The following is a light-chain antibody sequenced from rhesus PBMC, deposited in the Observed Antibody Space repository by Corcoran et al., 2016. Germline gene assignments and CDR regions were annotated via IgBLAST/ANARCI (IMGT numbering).Light chain of an antibody. J-gene: IGKJ1*01. CDR3: LQYSSSPRT. Sequence: DIQMTQSPSSLSASVGDKVTITCRASQGISSWLAWYQQKPGKAPKLLIYKASSLQSGVPARCSGSGSGTDFTLTISSLQPDDFATYYCLQYSSSPRTFGQGTKVEIK. CDR1: QGISSW. V-gene: IGKV1-22*01. CDR2: KAS.